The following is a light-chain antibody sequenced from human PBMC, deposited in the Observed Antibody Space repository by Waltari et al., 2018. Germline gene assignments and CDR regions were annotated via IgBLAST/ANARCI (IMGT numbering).Light chain of an antibody. CDR3: SSYTADTTRL. CDR2: DVN. CDR1: RSNVGRYKY. V-gene: IGLV2-14*03. Sequence: SPLPQTAYESGSPGQSISLSCSGTRSNVGRYKYVSWFQQLPGNAPNPMIYDVNNPPSGVSTRFSASKSANPASLTISGLQAEDEADYYCSSYTADTTRLFGGGTKLTVL. J-gene: IGLJ3*02.